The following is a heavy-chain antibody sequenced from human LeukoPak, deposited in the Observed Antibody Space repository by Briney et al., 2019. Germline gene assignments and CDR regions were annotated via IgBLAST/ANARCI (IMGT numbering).Heavy chain of an antibody. V-gene: IGHV3-30*04. J-gene: IGHJ5*02. CDR3: ARDVGYCSGGSCYSREDNWFDP. Sequence: GGSLRLSCAAPGFTFSSYAMHWVRQAPGKGLEWVAVISYDGSNKYYADSVKGRFTISRDNSKNTLYLQMNSLRAEDTAVYYCARDVGYCSGGSCYSREDNWFDPWGQGTLVTVSS. D-gene: IGHD2-15*01. CDR2: ISYDGSNK. CDR1: GFTFSSYA.